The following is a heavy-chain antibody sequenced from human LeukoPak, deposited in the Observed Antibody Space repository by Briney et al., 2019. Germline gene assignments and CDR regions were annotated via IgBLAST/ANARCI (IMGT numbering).Heavy chain of an antibody. CDR1: GYTFTSYG. V-gene: IGHV1-18*01. D-gene: IGHD6-13*01. CDR2: ISAYNGNT. J-gene: IGHJ1*01. CDR3: ARGLENSWYTTGALAAF. Sequence: GASVKVSCKASGYTFTSYGISWVRQSPGQGLEWMGWISAYNGNTNYAQKFQGRVAMTRNISITTAHPEISSLRSEDTAVYFCARGLENSWYTTGALAAFWGQGTLVTVSS.